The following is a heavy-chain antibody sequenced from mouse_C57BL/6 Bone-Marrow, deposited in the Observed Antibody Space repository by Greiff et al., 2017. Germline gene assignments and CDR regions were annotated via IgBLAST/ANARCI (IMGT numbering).Heavy chain of an antibody. CDR1: GFNIKDDY. Sequence: EVKVVESGAELVRPGASVKLSCTASGFNIKDDYMHWVKQRPEQGLEWIGWIDPENGDTEYASKFQGKATITVDTSSNTAYLQLSSLTSEDTAVYYCTRIAYWGQGTLVTGSA. CDR2: IDPENGDT. V-gene: IGHV14-4*01. CDR3: TRIAY. J-gene: IGHJ3*01.